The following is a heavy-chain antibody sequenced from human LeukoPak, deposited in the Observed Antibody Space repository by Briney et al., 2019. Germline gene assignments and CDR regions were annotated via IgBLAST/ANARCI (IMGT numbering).Heavy chain of an antibody. Sequence: GGSLRLSCAASGFTVSSNDMSWVRQAPGKGLEWVSVIYSGGITYYAVSVKGRFTISRDNSKNTLYLQMNSLRADDTAVYYCASRRDYGINYWGQGTLVTVSS. CDR1: GFTVSSND. CDR3: ASRRDYGINY. V-gene: IGHV3-53*01. J-gene: IGHJ4*02. CDR2: IYSGGIT. D-gene: IGHD4-17*01.